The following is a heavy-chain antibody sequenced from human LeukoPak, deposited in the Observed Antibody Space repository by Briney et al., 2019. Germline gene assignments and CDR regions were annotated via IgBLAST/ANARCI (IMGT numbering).Heavy chain of an antibody. J-gene: IGHJ4*02. V-gene: IGHV3-23*01. CDR3: ARDQHSSSWYVVDY. D-gene: IGHD6-13*01. CDR2: ISGSGVST. Sequence: GGSLRLSCAASGFTFSSYAMSWVRQAPGKGLEWVSGISGSGVSTSYADSVKGRFTISRDNSKDTLYLQMSGLRADDTAVYYCARDQHSSSWYVVDYWGQGTLVTVSS. CDR1: GFTFSSYA.